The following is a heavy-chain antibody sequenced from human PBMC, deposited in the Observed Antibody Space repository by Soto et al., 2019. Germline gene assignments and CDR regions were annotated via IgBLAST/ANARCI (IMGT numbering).Heavy chain of an antibody. Sequence: PGGSLRLSCAASGFTVSSTYMSWGRQAPGKGLEWVSVIYSGGSTYYADSVKGRFTISRDNSKNTLYLQMNSLRAEDTAVYDCASLNPRSSWGQGTLVTVSS. J-gene: IGHJ5*02. CDR1: GFTVSSTY. CDR3: ASLNPRSS. V-gene: IGHV3-53*01. CDR2: IYSGGST.